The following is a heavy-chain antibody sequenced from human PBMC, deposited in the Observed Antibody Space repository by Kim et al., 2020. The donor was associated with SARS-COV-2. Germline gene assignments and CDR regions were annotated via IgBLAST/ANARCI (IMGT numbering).Heavy chain of an antibody. CDR2: ISYDGSNK. CDR3: ARGQTYYYGSGTRGWMDV. CDR1: GFTFSSYA. V-gene: IGHV3-30*04. D-gene: IGHD3-10*01. J-gene: IGHJ6*02. Sequence: GGSLRLSCAASGFTFSSYAMHWVRQAPGKGLEWVAVISYDGSNKYYADSVKGRFTISRDNSKNTLYLQMNSLRAEDTAVYYCARGQTYYYGSGTRGWMDVWGQGTTVTVSS.